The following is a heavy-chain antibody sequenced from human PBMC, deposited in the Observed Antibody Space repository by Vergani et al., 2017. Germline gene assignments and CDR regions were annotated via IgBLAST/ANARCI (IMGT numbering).Heavy chain of an antibody. Sequence: QVQLVQSGAEVKKPGASVKVSCKASGYTFTSYAMHWVRQAPGQRLEWMGWINTGNGNTKYSQKFQGRVTITRDTSASTAYMELSSLRSEDTAVYYCARREIGGPTPQDYVGDAFDIWGQGTMVTVSS. CDR1: GYTFTSYA. CDR3: ARREIGGPTPQDYVGDAFDI. D-gene: IGHD3-16*01. CDR2: INTGNGNT. J-gene: IGHJ3*02. V-gene: IGHV1-3*04.